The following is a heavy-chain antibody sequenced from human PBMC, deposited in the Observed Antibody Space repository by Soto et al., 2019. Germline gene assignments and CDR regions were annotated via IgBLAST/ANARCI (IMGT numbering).Heavy chain of an antibody. Sequence: QVMLVQSGAEVKKPGSSVKVSCKLSGATFSSDAMSWVRQAPGQGLEWIGGISPFFGTPNYAQKFQGRVTMTAATSTATSYMERRSLRSDDTAVYSCARDKGAYYPHLVYWGQGTLVTVSS. CDR2: ISPFFGTP. V-gene: IGHV1-69*06. CDR3: ARDKGAYYPHLVY. J-gene: IGHJ4*02. CDR1: GATFSSDA. D-gene: IGHD3-22*01.